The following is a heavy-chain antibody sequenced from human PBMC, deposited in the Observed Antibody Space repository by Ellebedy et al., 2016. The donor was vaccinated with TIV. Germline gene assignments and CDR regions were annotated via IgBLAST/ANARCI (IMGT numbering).Heavy chain of an antibody. CDR3: ARLPGEDSRGYCFDH. J-gene: IGHJ4*02. CDR2: IYSSQST. V-gene: IGHV4-4*08. CDR1: VTVIRRFY. Sequence: MPSETLSLTCSLSVTVIRRFYWSWILPLPGKGLEWIGDIYSSQSTNYNPSLKSRVTISVDTSKNQFSLRLSSVTAADTAVYYCARLPGEDSRGYCFDHWGQGTLVTVSS. D-gene: IGHD3-22*01.